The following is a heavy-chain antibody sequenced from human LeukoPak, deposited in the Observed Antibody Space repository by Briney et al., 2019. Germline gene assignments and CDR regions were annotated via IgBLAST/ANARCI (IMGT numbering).Heavy chain of an antibody. CDR3: ARAGSIAARRSKGGYYMDV. CDR1: GYTFTSYD. D-gene: IGHD6-6*01. Sequence: GASVKVSCKASGYTFTSYDINWVRQATGQGLEWMGWMNPNSGNTGYAQKFQGRVTMTRSTSISTAHMELSSLRSEDTAVYYCARAGSIAARRSKGGYYMDVWGKGTTVTVSS. CDR2: MNPNSGNT. J-gene: IGHJ6*03. V-gene: IGHV1-8*01.